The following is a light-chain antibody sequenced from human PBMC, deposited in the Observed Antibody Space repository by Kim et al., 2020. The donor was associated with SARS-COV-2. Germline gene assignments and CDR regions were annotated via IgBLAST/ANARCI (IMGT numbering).Light chain of an antibody. CDR2: AAS. CDR1: QSVSSN. V-gene: IGKV3-15*01. Sequence: VSPGEGATLSCRASQSVSSNLAWYQQKPGQTPRLLMFAASTRATGIPARFSGSGSGTEFTLTITSLQSEDFAVYFCHQYNSWPRTFGHGTKVDIK. CDR3: HQYNSWPRT. J-gene: IGKJ1*01.